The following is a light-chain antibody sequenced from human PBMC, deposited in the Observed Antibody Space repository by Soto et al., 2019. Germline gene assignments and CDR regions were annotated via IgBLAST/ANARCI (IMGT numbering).Light chain of an antibody. CDR2: DAS. J-gene: IGKJ3*01. V-gene: IGKV3-11*01. CDR3: QNRNNRPFS. CDR1: QSVNNY. Sequence: VVTQSPYGLSFSQMGSATLSLMASQSVNNYLAWYQQRPGQAPRLLIYDASNSATGIPARFSGSGSGTDFTLTISSLEPEDFAVYYCQNRNNRPFSFGSGDTGDI.